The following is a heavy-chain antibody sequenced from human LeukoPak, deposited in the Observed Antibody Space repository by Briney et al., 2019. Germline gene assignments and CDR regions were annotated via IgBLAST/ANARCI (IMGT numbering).Heavy chain of an antibody. CDR3: ARDLRVVITGSFDS. J-gene: IGHJ4*02. CDR1: GXSFDDYG. V-gene: IGHV3-20*04. D-gene: IGHD3-22*01. Sequence: GGSLRLSCAASGXSFDDYGLTWVRQAPGKGLEWVSGINWNGDSTDYADSVKGRFTISRDNAKNSLYLQMNSLRAEDTALYYCARDLRVVITGSFDSWGQGTLVTVSS. CDR2: INWNGDST.